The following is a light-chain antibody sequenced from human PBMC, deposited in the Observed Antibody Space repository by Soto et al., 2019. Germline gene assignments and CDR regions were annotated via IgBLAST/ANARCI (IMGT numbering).Light chain of an antibody. V-gene: IGKV3-20*01. J-gene: IGKJ4*01. CDR1: QSVSSSY. CDR3: QQYASSPLT. CDR2: DAS. Sequence: EIELTQSPGTLSLSPGERATLSCRASQSVSSSYLAWYQQKPGQAPRLLIYDASRRATGIPDRFSGSGSGTDLALTISRLQPEDFAVYYCQQYASSPLTVGGGTKVELK.